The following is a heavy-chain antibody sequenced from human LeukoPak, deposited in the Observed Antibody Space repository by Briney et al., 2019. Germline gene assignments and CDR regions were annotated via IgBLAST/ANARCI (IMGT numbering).Heavy chain of an antibody. V-gene: IGHV3-23*01. D-gene: IGHD3-22*01. Sequence: SGGSLRLSCAVSGITLSNYGMSWVRQAPGKGLEWVAGISDSGGRTKYADSVKGRFTISRDNSENTLHLQMNSLRAEDTAVYYCVKSRARREGSTGSIDYWGPGTLVTVSS. CDR2: ISDSGGRT. CDR3: VKSRARREGSTGSIDY. CDR1: GITLSNYG. J-gene: IGHJ4*02.